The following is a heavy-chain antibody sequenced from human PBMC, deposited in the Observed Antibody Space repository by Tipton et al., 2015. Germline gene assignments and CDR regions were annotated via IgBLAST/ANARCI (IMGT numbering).Heavy chain of an antibody. V-gene: IGHV3-74*01. CDR1: GFTFSSYW. CDR3: ARSPQDPAVDY. CDR2: ITADGSGT. J-gene: IGHJ4*02. Sequence: GSLRLSCEASGFTFSSYWMHWVRQAPGKGLVWVSRITADGSGTGYADSVQGRFTISRDNARNTLYLQMNSLRADDTAVYYCARSPQDPAVDYWGQGALATVSS.